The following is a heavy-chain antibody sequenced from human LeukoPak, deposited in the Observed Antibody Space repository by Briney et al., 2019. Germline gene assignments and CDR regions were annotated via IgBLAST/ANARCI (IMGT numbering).Heavy chain of an antibody. J-gene: IGHJ6*02. D-gene: IGHD3-16*01. CDR3: ARGGGLDV. V-gene: IGHV3-7*03. CDR2: IKQDGSEK. Sequence: GGSLRLSCAASRFTFSSYWMSWVRQAPGKGLERVANIKQDGSEKYYVDSVKGRFTISRDNAKNSLYLQMSNLRAEDTAVYFCARGGGLDVWGQGATVTVSS. CDR1: RFTFSSYW.